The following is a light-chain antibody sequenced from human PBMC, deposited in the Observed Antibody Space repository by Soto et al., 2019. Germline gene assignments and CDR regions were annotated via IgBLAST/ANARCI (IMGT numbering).Light chain of an antibody. CDR1: QSVSSNY. Sequence: EIVLTQSPGTLSLSPGERATLSCRASQSVSSNYLDWYQRKPGQAPRLLIYGASSMATDIPNRFRGSGSVTDFTLTITRLEPGDFAVYFCQQDCGSPPTFGQGTKVEIK. J-gene: IGKJ1*01. CDR2: GAS. CDR3: QQDCGSPPT. V-gene: IGKV3-20*01.